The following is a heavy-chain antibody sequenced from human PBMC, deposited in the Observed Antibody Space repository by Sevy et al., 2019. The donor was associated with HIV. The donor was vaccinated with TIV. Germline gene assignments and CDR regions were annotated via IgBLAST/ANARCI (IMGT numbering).Heavy chain of an antibody. CDR3: AKTKTIAGATEGFDY. CDR2: INHSGST. D-gene: IGHD1-26*01. V-gene: IGHV4-34*01. Sequence: SETLSLTCAVYGGSFSGYYWSWIRQPPGKGLEWIGEINHSGSTNYNPSLRSRVTISVDTSKNQFSLKLSSVTAADTAIYYCAKTKTIAGATEGFDYWGQGTLVTVSS. CDR1: GGSFSGYY. J-gene: IGHJ4*02.